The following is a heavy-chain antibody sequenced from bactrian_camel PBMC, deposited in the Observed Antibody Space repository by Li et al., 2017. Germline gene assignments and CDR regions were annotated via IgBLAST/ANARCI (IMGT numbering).Heavy chain of an antibody. CDR1: GFMFSSRC. Sequence: HVQLVESGGGSVQAGGSVKLSCAISGFMFSSRCGMAWYRQAPGKKRDLVSYIGADGRTNYTDSVKGRFTVSRDNDKNMLYLQMNSLKTEDTAMYYCRAREWDGSQCRTVYWGQGTQVTVS. CDR2: IGADGRT. V-gene: IGHV3S53*01. D-gene: IGHD1*01. CDR3: RAREWDGSQCRTVY. J-gene: IGHJ4*01.